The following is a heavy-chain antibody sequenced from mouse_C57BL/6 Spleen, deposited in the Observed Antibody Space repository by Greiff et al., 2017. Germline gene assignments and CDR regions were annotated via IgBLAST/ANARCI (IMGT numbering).Heavy chain of an antibody. CDR2: IDPSDSET. V-gene: IGHV1-52*01. D-gene: IGHD4-1*01. CDR3: ARSGRPRYFDV. J-gene: IGHJ1*03. CDR1: GYTFTSYW. Sequence: VQLQQSGAELVRPGSSVKLSCKASGYTFTSYWMHWVKQRPIQGLEWIGNIDPSDSETHSNQKFKDKATLTVDKSSSTAYMQLSSLTSEDSAVYYCARSGRPRYFDVWGTGTTVTVSS.